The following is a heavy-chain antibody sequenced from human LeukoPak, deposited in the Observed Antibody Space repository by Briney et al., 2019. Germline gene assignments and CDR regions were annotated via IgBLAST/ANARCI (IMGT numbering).Heavy chain of an antibody. J-gene: IGHJ4*02. Sequence: ASVKVSCKPSGYSFNKYAMNWVRLVPGKGLEWMGWINTKTEKTTYAQAFTGRFVFSLDTSVSTAYLQIDSLQADDTAVYYCARTVTTRLFYFDYWGQGSLVTVSS. D-gene: IGHD4-11*01. CDR3: ARTVTTRLFYFDY. V-gene: IGHV7-4-1*01. CDR1: GYSFNKYA. CDR2: INTKTEKT.